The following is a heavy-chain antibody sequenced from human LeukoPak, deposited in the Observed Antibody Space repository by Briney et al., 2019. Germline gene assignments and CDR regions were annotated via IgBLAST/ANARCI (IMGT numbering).Heavy chain of an antibody. D-gene: IGHD4-17*01. CDR1: GFTFGDFY. CDR2: ISGSGTYT. Sequence: PGGSLRLSCVASGFTFGDFYMSWIRQAPGKGLEWVSYISGSGTYTNYADSVKGRFTISRDNARNSMYLELDSLRAEDTAVYYCARDQRRTTVTFLYNYYYGLDVWGQGTAVTVSS. CDR3: ARDQRRTTVTFLYNYYYGLDV. J-gene: IGHJ6*02. V-gene: IGHV3-11*05.